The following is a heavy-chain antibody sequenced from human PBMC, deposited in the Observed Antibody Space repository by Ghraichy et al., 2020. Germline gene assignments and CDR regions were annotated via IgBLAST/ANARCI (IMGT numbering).Heavy chain of an antibody. V-gene: IGHV1-2*02. J-gene: IGHJ5*02. Sequence: ASVKVSCKASGYTFSDYYIHWVRQAPGQGLEWMGWLNPDSGDTNYAQKFQGRVTMTRDTSISTAYMELSILRSDDTAVYYCARVYQLLLWFVPWGQGTLVTVSS. CDR2: LNPDSGDT. CDR3: ARVYQLLLWFVP. CDR1: GYTFSDYY. D-gene: IGHD2-2*01.